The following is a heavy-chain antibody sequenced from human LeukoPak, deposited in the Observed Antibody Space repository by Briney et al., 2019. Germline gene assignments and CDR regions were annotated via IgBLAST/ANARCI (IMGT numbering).Heavy chain of an antibody. CDR2: ISYDGSNK. CDR3: ARPHLTGYSLDY. J-gene: IGHJ4*02. Sequence: PGRSLRLSCAASGFTFSSYAMHWVRQAPGKGLEWVAVISYDGSNKYYADSVKSRFTISRDNSKNTLYLQMNGLRAEDTAVYYCARPHLTGYSLDYWGQGTLVTVSS. V-gene: IGHV3-30*04. D-gene: IGHD3-9*01. CDR1: GFTFSSYA.